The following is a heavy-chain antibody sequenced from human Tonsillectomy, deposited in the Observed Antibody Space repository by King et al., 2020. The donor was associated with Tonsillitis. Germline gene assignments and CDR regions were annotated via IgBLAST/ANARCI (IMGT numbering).Heavy chain of an antibody. CDR2: INHSGST. J-gene: IGHJ3*02. Sequence: VQLPQWGAGLLKPSETLSLTCAVYGGSFSGYYWSWIRQPPGKGLEWIGEINHSGSTNYNPSLKSRVTISVDTSKNQFSLKLSSVTAADTAVYYCARGPYYYDSSHDAFDIWGQGTMVTVSS. V-gene: IGHV4-34*01. CDR1: GGSFSGYY. CDR3: ARGPYYYDSSHDAFDI. D-gene: IGHD3-22*01.